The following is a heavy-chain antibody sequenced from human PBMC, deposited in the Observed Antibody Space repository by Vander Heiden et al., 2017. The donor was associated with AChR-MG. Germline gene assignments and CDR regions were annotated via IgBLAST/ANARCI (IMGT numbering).Heavy chain of an antibody. CDR3: AAVAAAGYYFDY. CDR1: GFTFSSYS. J-gene: IGHJ4*02. CDR2: LSSASSTI. D-gene: IGHD6-13*01. V-gene: IGHV3-48*01. Sequence: EVQLVESGGGLVQPGGCLRLSCEASGFTFSSYSMTWVRQAPGKGLEWVSYLSSASSTIHYADSVKGRFTVSRDNAKNSLYLRMYSLRPEDKAVYYCAAVAAAGYYFDYWGQGALVTVSS.